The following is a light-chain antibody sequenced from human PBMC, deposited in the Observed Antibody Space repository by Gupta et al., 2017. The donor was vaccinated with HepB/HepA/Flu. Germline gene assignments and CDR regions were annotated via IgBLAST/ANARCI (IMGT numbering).Light chain of an antibody. CDR3: QQDHSSPVT. V-gene: IGKV3-20*01. CDR2: HAS. Sequence: EFVLTLSPGPLSLSSGERPTLSFRASQKIHSNSVAWYQQKPGQAPKLLIYHASIRDNGAPDRFGGGGYGTDFTLTISSLEPEDFAVYYCQQDHSSPVTFGRGTKVEIK. CDR1: QKIHSNS. J-gene: IGKJ4*01.